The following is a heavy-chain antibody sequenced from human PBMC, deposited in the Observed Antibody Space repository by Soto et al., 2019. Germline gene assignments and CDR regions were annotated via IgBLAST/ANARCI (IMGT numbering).Heavy chain of an antibody. Sequence: PSETLSLTCTVSGGSISSSSYYWGWIRQPPGKGLEWIGSIYYSGSTYYNPSLKSRVTISVDTSKNQFSLKLSSVTAADTAVYYCARIPVAGNYYFDYWGQGTLVTVSS. CDR2: IYYSGST. D-gene: IGHD6-19*01. CDR3: ARIPVAGNYYFDY. V-gene: IGHV4-39*01. CDR1: GGSISSSSYY. J-gene: IGHJ4*02.